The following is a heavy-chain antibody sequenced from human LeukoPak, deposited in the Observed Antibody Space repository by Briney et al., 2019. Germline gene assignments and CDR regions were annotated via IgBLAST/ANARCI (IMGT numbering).Heavy chain of an antibody. Sequence: GGSLRLSCAASGFTFSSYAMHWVRQAPGKGLEWVAVISYDGSNKYYADSVKGRFTISRDNSKNTLYLQMNSLRAEDTAVYYCARAVGFRKLPWFGELLSDLDYWGQGTLVTVSS. J-gene: IGHJ4*02. CDR1: GFTFSSYA. V-gene: IGHV3-30*04. D-gene: IGHD3-10*01. CDR2: ISYDGSNK. CDR3: ARAVGFRKLPWFGELLSDLDY.